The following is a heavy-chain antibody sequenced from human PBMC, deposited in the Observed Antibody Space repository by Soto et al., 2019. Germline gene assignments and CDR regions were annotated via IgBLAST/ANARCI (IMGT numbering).Heavy chain of an antibody. CDR3: ARASRYCTNGVCLGDFDY. Sequence: QVQLVESGGGMVQPGRSLRLSCAASQITFSNYAIHWVRQAPGKGLEWLATVSYDGSKKYYADSVKGRFTIYRDNSKNTLYLQMSSLRTEDTAVYYCARASRYCTNGVCLGDFDYWGQGTLVTVSS. D-gene: IGHD2-8*01. J-gene: IGHJ4*02. V-gene: IGHV3-30-3*01. CDR2: VSYDGSKK. CDR1: QITFSNYA.